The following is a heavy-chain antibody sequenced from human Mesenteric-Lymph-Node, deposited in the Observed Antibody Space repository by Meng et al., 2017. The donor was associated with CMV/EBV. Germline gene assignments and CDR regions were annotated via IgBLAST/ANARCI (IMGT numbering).Heavy chain of an antibody. CDR2: IKQDGSVQ. CDR3: ARDQTYYDFWSGYYI. CDR1: GFTFNTYY. Sequence: GGSLRLSCAASGFTFNTYYMSWVRQAAGEGLEWVASIKQDGSVQYYVDSVKGRFTISRDNAKNSLYLQMNSLRAEDTAVYYCARDQTYYDFWSGYYIWGQGSLVTVSS. V-gene: IGHV3-7*01. J-gene: IGHJ4*02. D-gene: IGHD3-3*01.